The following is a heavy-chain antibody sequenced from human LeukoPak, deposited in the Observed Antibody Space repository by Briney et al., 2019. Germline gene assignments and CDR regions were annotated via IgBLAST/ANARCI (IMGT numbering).Heavy chain of an antibody. D-gene: IGHD3-10*01. CDR2: INHSGST. V-gene: IGHV4-34*01. CDR3: ARTTYYYGSGSYYNTPNWFDP. Sequence: SETLSLTCAVYGGSFSGYYWSWIRQPPGKGLEWIGEINHSGSTSYNPSLKSRVTISVDTSKNQFSLKLRSVTAADTAVYYCARTTYYYGSGSYYNTPNWFDPWGQGTLVTVSS. CDR1: GGSFSGYY. J-gene: IGHJ5*02.